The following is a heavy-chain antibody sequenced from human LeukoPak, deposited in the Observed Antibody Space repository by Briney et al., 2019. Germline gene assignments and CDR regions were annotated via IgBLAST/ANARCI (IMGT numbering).Heavy chain of an antibody. CDR3: AKANVLYALRGAFDI. CDR2: IRYDGSNK. D-gene: IGHD5/OR15-5a*01. V-gene: IGHV3-30*02. J-gene: IGHJ3*02. Sequence: GGSLRLSCAASGFTFSTYGMHWVRQAPGKGLEWVAFIRYDGSNKYYADSVKGRFTISRDNSKNTLYLQMNSLRAEDTAVYYCAKANVLYALRGAFDIWGQGTMVTVSS. CDR1: GFTFSTYG.